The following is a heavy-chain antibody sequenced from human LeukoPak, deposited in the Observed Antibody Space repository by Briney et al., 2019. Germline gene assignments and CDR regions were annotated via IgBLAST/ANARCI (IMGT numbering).Heavy chain of an antibody. D-gene: IGHD2-2*01. CDR1: GGTFSSYS. CDR3: ALGGIVVVPAAILCYGMDV. Sequence: SVKVSCKASGGTFSSYSISWVRQAPGQGLEWMGRIIPILGIANYAQKFQGRVTITADKSTSTAYMELRSLRSEDTAVYYCALGGIVVVPAAILCYGMDVWGQGTTVTVST. V-gene: IGHV1-69*02. J-gene: IGHJ6*01. CDR2: IIPILGIA.